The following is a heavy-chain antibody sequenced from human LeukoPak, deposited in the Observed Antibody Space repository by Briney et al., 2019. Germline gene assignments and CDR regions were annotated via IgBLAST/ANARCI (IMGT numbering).Heavy chain of an antibody. V-gene: IGHV4-59*08. D-gene: IGHD5-24*01. J-gene: IGHJ4*02. CDR1: GGSISSYY. CDR2: IYYSGST. Sequence: SETLSLTCTVAGGSISSYYWSWIRQPPGKGLEWIGYIYYSGSTNYNPSLKSRVTISVDTSKNQFSLKLSSVTAADTAVYYCARHWVTGEMATIINYFDYWGQGTLVTVSS. CDR3: ARHWVTGEMATIINYFDY.